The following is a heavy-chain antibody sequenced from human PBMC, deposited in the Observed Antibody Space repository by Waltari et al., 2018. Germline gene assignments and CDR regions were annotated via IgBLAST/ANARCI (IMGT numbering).Heavy chain of an antibody. CDR3: ARHIPVSNTLGFDF. CDR1: GDSISSAAW. Sequence: QVQLQESGLGLVKSSETLSLTCAVSGDSISSAAWWSWVRQPPGKGLEWIGKIHNNGNTHDNPSLESRVIISLDKSKNRFSLNLHSVTAADTAVYFCARHIPVSNTLGFDFWGQGTLVTVSP. CDR2: IHNNGNT. V-gene: IGHV4-4*02. J-gene: IGHJ4*02. D-gene: IGHD2-21*01.